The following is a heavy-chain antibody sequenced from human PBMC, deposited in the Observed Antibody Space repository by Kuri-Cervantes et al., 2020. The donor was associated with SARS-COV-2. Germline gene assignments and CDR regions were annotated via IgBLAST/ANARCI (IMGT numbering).Heavy chain of an antibody. Sequence: GSLRLSCTVSGGSISSSSYYWGWIRQPPGKGLEWIGSIYYSGSTYYNPSLKSRITISVDTSKNQFSPKLSSVTAADTAVYYCARKRDFWSGYYTYYYYMDVWGQGTTVTVSS. V-gene: IGHV4-39*07. CDR2: IYYSGST. D-gene: IGHD3-3*01. CDR3: ARKRDFWSGYYTYYYYMDV. J-gene: IGHJ6*03. CDR1: GGSISSSSYY.